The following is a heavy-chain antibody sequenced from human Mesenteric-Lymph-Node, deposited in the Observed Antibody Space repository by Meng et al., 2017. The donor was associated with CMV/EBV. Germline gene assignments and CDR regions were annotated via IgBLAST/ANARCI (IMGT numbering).Heavy chain of an antibody. D-gene: IGHD5-18*01. CDR2: INSDGSTT. Sequence: FTFSDYWMHWLRQVPGKGLVWVLRINSDGSTTSYADSVKDRFTISRDNAKNTLYLQMNSLRVEDTAVYYCASLASRNSLHTPMFFDHWGQGTLVTVSS. V-gene: IGHV3-74*01. J-gene: IGHJ4*02. CDR3: ASLASRNSLHTPMFFDH. CDR1: FTFSDYW.